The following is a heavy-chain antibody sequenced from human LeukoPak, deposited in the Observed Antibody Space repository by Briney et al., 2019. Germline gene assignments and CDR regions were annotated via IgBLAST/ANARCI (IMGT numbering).Heavy chain of an antibody. V-gene: IGHV3-9*01. Sequence: PGGSLRLSCAASGFTFDDYAMHWVRQAPGKGLEWVSGISWNSGSIGYADSVKGRFTISRDNAKNSLYLQMNSLRAEDTALYYCAKDKGSSGYYFDYWGQGTLVTVSS. CDR1: GFTFDDYA. J-gene: IGHJ4*02. D-gene: IGHD3-22*01. CDR2: ISWNSGSI. CDR3: AKDKGSSGYYFDY.